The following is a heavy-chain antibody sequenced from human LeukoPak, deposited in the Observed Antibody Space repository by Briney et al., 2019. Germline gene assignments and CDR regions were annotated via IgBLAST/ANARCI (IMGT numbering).Heavy chain of an antibody. D-gene: IGHD6-19*01. J-gene: IGHJ4*02. CDR3: ARAGYSSGWYGGYFDY. CDR2: IIPIFGTA. V-gene: IGHV1-69*05. Sequence: SVKVSCKASGGTFSSYAISWVRQAPGQGLEWMGGIIPIFGTANYAQKFQGRVTITTDESASTAYMELSSLRSEDTAVYYCARAGYSSGWYGGYFDYWGQGTLVTVSS. CDR1: GGTFSSYA.